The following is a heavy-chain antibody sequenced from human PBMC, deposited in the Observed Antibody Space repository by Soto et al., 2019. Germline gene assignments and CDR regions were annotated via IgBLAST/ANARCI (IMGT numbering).Heavy chain of an antibody. J-gene: IGHJ5*02. V-gene: IGHV3-49*03. CDR3: AKGLQCSGSSCSQYNWFDP. Sequence: LRLSCTASGFTFGDYAMSWFRQAPGKGLEWVGFIRGKAYGGTTEYAASVKGRFTISRDDSKSIAYLQMNSLKTEDTAVYYCAKGLQCSGSSCSQYNWFDPWGQGMLVTVSS. CDR2: IRGKAYGGTT. CDR1: GFTFGDYA. D-gene: IGHD2-2*01.